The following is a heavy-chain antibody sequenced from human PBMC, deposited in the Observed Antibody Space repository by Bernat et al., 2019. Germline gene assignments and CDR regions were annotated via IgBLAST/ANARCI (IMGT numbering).Heavy chain of an antibody. J-gene: IGHJ6*03. CDR1: GFTFSDYY. Sequence: QVQLVESGGGLVKPGGSLRLSCAASGFTFSDYYMSWIRQAPGKGLDWVSYISSSSSYTNYADAVKGRFTIYGDDAKNSLYLQMNSLRAEDTAVYYCARGTSTSAPYMDVWGKGTTVTVSS. V-gene: IGHV3-11*05. CDR3: ARGTSTSAPYMDV. CDR2: ISSSSSYT.